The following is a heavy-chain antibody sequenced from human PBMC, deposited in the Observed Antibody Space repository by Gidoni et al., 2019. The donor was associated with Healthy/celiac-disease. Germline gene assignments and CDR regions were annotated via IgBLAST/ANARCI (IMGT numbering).Heavy chain of an antibody. CDR3: ARVGQYFDWLPPYYYYYGMDV. D-gene: IGHD3-9*01. J-gene: IGHJ6*02. Sequence: QVQLQQWGAGLLKPSETLSLTCAVYGGSFSGHYWSWIRQPPGKGLEWIGEINHSGSTTYNPSLKSRVTISVDTSKNQFSLKLRSVTAADTAVYYCARVGQYFDWLPPYYYYYGMDVWGQGTTVTVSS. CDR1: GGSFSGHY. CDR2: INHSGST. V-gene: IGHV4-34*01.